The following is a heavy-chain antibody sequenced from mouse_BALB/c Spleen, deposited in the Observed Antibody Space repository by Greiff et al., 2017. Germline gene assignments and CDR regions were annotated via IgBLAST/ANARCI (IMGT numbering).Heavy chain of an antibody. V-gene: IGHV5-6-5*01. CDR1: GFTFSSYA. D-gene: IGHD2-14*01. CDR3: ARFTGVRRSYAMDY. CDR2: ISSGGST. Sequence: EVQGVESGGGLVKPGGSLKLSCAASGFTFSSYAMSWVRQTPEKRLEWVASISSGGSTYYPDSVKGRFTISRDNARNILYLQMSSLRSEDTAMYYCARFTGVRRSYAMDYWGQGTSVTVSS. J-gene: IGHJ4*01.